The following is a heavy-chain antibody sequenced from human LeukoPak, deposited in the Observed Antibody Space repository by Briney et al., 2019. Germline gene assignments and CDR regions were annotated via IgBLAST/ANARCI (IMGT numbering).Heavy chain of an antibody. Sequence: PSETLSLTCTVSGGSISSSSYYWGWIRQPPGKGLEWIGSIYYSGSTYYNPSLKSRVTISVDTSKNQFSLKLSSVTAADTAVYYCVARYCYYYMDVWGKGTTVTVSS. J-gene: IGHJ6*03. CDR1: GGSISSSSYY. CDR2: IYYSGST. CDR3: VARYCYYYMDV. V-gene: IGHV4-39*01.